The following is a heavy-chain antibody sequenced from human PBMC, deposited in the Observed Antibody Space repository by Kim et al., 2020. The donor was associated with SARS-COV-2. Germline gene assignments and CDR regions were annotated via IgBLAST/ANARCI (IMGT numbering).Heavy chain of an antibody. Sequence: SETLSLTCTVSGGSISSYYWSWIRQPPGKGLEWIGYIYYSGSTNYNPSLKSRFTISVETPKNQFSLKLSSVTAAATAVHYCGRDAHTSSSSWAQVTLVT. D-gene: IGHD6-13*01. V-gene: IGHV4-59*01. CDR3: GRDAHTSSSS. J-gene: IGHJ1*01. CDR1: GGSISSYY. CDR2: IYYSGST.